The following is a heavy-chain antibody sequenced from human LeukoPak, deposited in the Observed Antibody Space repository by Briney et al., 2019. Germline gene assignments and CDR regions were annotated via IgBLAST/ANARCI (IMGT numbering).Heavy chain of an antibody. D-gene: IGHD3-3*01. Sequence: ASVKVSCKASGYTFSSYYIHWVRQAPGQGLEWMGIINPSDGSSNYAQNFQGRVTMTRDTSTSTVYMHLSSLRSDDTAVYYCARRAQRYVEWSWKTYYFDYWGQGTLVTVSS. J-gene: IGHJ4*02. V-gene: IGHV1-46*01. CDR3: ARRAQRYVEWSWKTYYFDY. CDR1: GYTFSSYY. CDR2: INPSDGSS.